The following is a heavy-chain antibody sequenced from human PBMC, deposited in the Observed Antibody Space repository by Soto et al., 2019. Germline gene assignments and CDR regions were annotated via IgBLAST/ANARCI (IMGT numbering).Heavy chain of an antibody. CDR1: GGTFLSSS. D-gene: IGHD1-7*01. Sequence: QVQLVQSGAEVKKPGSSVKVSCKASGGTFLSSSFSWVRQAPGQRLEWMGRITPFLGTPNYAQQFHGRVTIIADKSTSTAYMELTSLSSEDTAVYYCAGDGGRTGTAVGYFDDWGQGSLVTVSS. J-gene: IGHJ4*02. V-gene: IGHV1-69*08. CDR3: AGDGGRTGTAVGYFDD. CDR2: ITPFLGTP.